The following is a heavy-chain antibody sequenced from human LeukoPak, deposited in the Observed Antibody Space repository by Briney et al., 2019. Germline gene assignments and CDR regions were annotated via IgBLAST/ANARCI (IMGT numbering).Heavy chain of an antibody. CDR1: GGSFSGYY. Sequence: SETLSLTCAVYGGSFSGYYWSWIRQPPGKGLEWIGEINHSGSTNYNPSLKSRVTISVDTSKNQFSLKLSSVTAADTAVYYCARLPRAWFGELRSGFDYWGQGTLVTVFS. CDR2: INHSGST. J-gene: IGHJ4*02. CDR3: ARLPRAWFGELRSGFDY. D-gene: IGHD3-10*01. V-gene: IGHV4-34*01.